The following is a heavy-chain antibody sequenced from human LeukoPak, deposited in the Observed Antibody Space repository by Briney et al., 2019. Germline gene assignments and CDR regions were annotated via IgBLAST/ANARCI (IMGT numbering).Heavy chain of an antibody. J-gene: IGHJ4*02. Sequence: ATVKVSCTASGYTFTSYGISWVRQAPGQGLEWMGWISNNNGNTNYRKNLQGRVTMTTDTSTSTAYMELRSLRSDDTAVYYCARDYLASGSFSSGERVYWGQGALVTVSS. V-gene: IGHV1-18*01. CDR1: GYTFTSYG. CDR2: ISNNNGNT. D-gene: IGHD1-26*01. CDR3: ARDYLASGSFSSGERVY.